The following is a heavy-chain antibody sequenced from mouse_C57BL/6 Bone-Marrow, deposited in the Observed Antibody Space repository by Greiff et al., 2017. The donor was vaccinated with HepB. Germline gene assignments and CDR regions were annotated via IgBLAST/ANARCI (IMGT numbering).Heavy chain of an antibody. CDR2: IYPGSGST. V-gene: IGHV1-55*01. Sequence: QVQLQQPGAELVKPGASVKMSCKASGYTFTSYWMTWVKQRPGQGLEWIGDIYPGSGSTNYNEKFKSKATLTVDTSSSTAYMQLSSLTSEDSAVYYCARTGSSGYGFAYWGQGTLVTVSA. CDR1: GYTFTSYW. CDR3: ARTGSSGYGFAY. D-gene: IGHD3-2*02. J-gene: IGHJ3*01.